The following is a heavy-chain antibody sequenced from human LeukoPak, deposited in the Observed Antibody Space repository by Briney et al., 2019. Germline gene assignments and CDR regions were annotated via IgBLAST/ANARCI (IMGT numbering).Heavy chain of an antibody. V-gene: IGHV4-39*07. J-gene: IGHJ3*02. CDR1: GGSISSSRHY. CDR3: AKVLEGTFDI. Sequence: SETLSLTCTVSGGSISSSRHYWGWIRQSPGKGLEWIGSIYYTGSTYNSGSTYYNPSLKSRVTISVDTSKNQFSLKLSSVTAADTAVYYCAKVLEGTFDIWGQGTMVIVSS. CDR2: IYYTGSTYNSGST.